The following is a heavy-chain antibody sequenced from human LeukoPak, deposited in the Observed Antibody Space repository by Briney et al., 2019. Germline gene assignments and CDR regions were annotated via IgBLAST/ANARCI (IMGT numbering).Heavy chain of an antibody. V-gene: IGHV1-18*01. CDR3: ARVQLYCSGGSCYSDGTFDY. Sequence: ASVKVSCKASGYTFTSYDINWVRQAPGQGLEWMGWISAYNGNTNYAQKLQGRVTMTTDTSTSTAYMELRSLRSDDTAVYYCARVQLYCSGGSCYSDGTFDYWGQGTLVTVSS. CDR2: ISAYNGNT. CDR1: GYTFTSYD. D-gene: IGHD2-15*01. J-gene: IGHJ4*02.